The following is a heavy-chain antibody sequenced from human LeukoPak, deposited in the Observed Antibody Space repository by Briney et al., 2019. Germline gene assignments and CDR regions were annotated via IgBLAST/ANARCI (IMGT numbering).Heavy chain of an antibody. J-gene: IGHJ4*02. CDR1: GFTFSSYG. CDR2: IWYDGSNK. D-gene: IGHD2-2*01. Sequence: PGGSLRLSCAASGFTFSSYGMHWVRQAPGKGLEWVAVIWYDGSNKYYADSVKGRFTISRDNSKNTVYLQMNSLRTEDTAVYYCARDSSYCSISSCFFSGYFDSWGQGTPVTVSS. V-gene: IGHV3-33*01. CDR3: ARDSSYCSISSCFFSGYFDS.